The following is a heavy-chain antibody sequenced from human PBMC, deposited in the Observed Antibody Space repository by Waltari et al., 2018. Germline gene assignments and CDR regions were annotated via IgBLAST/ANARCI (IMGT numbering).Heavy chain of an antibody. V-gene: IGHV4-34*02. Sequence: QVQLQQWGAGLLKPSETLSLTCTVYGGSFSGHLWNWNRQPPGKRLEWIGEINHSGSTDYNPSLKSRVIISVDTSKNQFSLKLSSVTAADTAVYYCAKRGMEGGYFDLWGRGTLVTVSS. CDR3: AKRGMEGGYFDL. J-gene: IGHJ2*01. CDR2: INHSGST. D-gene: IGHD3-3*01. CDR1: GGSFSGHL.